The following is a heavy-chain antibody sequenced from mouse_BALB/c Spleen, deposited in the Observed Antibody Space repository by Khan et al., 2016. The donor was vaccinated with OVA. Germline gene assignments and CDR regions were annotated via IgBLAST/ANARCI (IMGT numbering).Heavy chain of an antibody. D-gene: IGHD1-1*01. CDR3: ARSYFYGYYFDQ. Sequence: EVELVESGGGLVQPGGSRKLSCVASGFTFSSFGMHCVRQAPEKGLEWVAYISGDSSTIYYTDTVMGRFTIYRDNPKTTLFLQMTSLRSEDMAMYYCARSYFYGYYFDQWGQGTTLTVSS. CDR2: ISGDSSTI. V-gene: IGHV5-17*02. J-gene: IGHJ2*01. CDR1: GFTFSSFG.